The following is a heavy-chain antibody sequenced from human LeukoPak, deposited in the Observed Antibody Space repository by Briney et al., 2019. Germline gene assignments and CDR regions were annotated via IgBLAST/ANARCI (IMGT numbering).Heavy chain of an antibody. Sequence: MPSETLSLTCAVYGGSFSGYYWSWIRQPPGKGLEWIGEINHSGSTNYNPSLKSRVTISVDTSKNQFSLKLSSVTAADTAVYYCARHFSSAAGLDYWGQGTLVTVSS. CDR2: INHSGST. CDR3: ARHFSSAAGLDY. CDR1: GGSFSGYY. D-gene: IGHD6-13*01. J-gene: IGHJ4*02. V-gene: IGHV4-34*01.